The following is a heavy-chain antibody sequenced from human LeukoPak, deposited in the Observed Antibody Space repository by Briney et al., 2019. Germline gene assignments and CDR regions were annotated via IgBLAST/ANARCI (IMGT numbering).Heavy chain of an antibody. CDR3: ARDDSSSWESFDY. V-gene: IGHV4-34*01. D-gene: IGHD6-13*01. Sequence: SETLSLTCAVYGGSFSGYYWSWIRQPPGKGLEWIGEVNHSGSTNYNPSLKSRVTISVDTSKNQFSLKLSSVTAADTAVYYCARDDSSSWESFDYWGQGTLVTVSS. CDR2: VNHSGST. J-gene: IGHJ4*02. CDR1: GGSFSGYY.